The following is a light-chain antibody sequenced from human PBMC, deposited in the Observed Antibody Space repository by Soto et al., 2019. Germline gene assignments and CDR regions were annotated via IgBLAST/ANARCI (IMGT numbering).Light chain of an antibody. J-gene: IGLJ3*02. CDR1: SSNIGNNF. V-gene: IGLV1-44*01. CDR2: TNN. Sequence: QSVLTRPPSASGTPGQSVTISCSGSSSNIGNNFVNWYQQLPGTAPKLLIYTNNQRPSGVPDRFSGSKSGTSASLAISGLHSENEADYHCAAWDDSLNGPLFGGGTKLTVL. CDR3: AAWDDSLNGPL.